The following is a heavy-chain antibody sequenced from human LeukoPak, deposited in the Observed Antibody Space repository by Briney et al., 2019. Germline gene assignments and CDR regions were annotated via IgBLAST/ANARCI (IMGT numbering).Heavy chain of an antibody. V-gene: IGHV3-66*01. J-gene: IGHJ4*02. CDR1: GFTVSNTY. D-gene: IGHD2-15*01. Sequence: GGSLRLSCAASGFTVSNTYMIWVRQAPGKGLEWVSIIYGGGDTYYADSVKGRFTISRDNSKNTVYLQMNSLRVEDTALYYCASRDQSCSGDTCYPIDYWGQGTLVTVSS. CDR3: ASRDQSCSGDTCYPIDY. CDR2: IYGGGDT.